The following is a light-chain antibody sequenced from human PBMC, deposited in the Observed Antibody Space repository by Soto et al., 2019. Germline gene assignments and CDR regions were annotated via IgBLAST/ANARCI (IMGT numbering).Light chain of an antibody. CDR3: QKYDSAPRT. Sequence: DIQMTQSPSSLSASVAESVTITCRGSQGINNYLAWYQQKPGKVPVLLIYSASTLKPGIPSRFSGSGAGTAFTLTISSLQPEDFATYYCQKYDSAPRTFGQGTKVDIK. CDR2: SAS. CDR1: QGINNY. J-gene: IGKJ1*01. V-gene: IGKV1-27*01.